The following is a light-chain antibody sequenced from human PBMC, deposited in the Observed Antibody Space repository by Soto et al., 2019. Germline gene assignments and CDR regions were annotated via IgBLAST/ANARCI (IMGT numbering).Light chain of an antibody. V-gene: IGLV1-47*01. CDR1: RSNIGRNF. CDR2: ENI. J-gene: IGLJ2*01. Sequence: QSVLTQSPSASGTPGQRVTISCSGSRSNIGRNFAYWYQHVPGTAPRLIIYENIRRPSTIASRFSGSKSGNTASLTISGLRAEDEANYHCCSYAGNRIFIFGGGTKLTVL. CDR3: CSYAGNRIFI.